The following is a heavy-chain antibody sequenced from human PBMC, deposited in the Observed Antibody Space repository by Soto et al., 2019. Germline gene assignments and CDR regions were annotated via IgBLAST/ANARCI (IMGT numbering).Heavy chain of an antibody. V-gene: IGHV1-46*03. CDR1: GYTFTSYG. CDR3: AGVYLRPSNAFDI. CDR2: INPSGGST. J-gene: IGHJ3*02. Sequence: ASVKVSCKASGYTFTSYGISWVRQAPGQGLEWMGIINPSGGSTSYAQKFQGRVTMTRDTSTSTVYMELSSLRSEDTAVYYCAGVYLRPSNAFDIWGQGTMVTVSS. D-gene: IGHD6-13*01.